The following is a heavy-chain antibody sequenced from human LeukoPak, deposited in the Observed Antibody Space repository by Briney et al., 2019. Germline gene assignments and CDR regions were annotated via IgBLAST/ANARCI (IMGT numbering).Heavy chain of an antibody. CDR2: IKQDGSEK. V-gene: IGHV3-7*01. J-gene: IGHJ4*02. Sequence: TGGSLRLCCAASGFTFSSYWMSWVRQAPGKGLEWVANIKQDGSEKYYVDSVEGRFTISRDNAKNSLYLQMNSLRAEDTAVYYCARDYGDYGAPPYYFDYWGQGTLVTVSS. CDR3: ARDYGDYGAPPYYFDY. D-gene: IGHD4-17*01. CDR1: GFTFSSYW.